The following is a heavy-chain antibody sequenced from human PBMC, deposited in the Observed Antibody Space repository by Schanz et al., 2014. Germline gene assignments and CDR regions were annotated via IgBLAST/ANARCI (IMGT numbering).Heavy chain of an antibody. D-gene: IGHD6-13*01. CDR3: AKSQGSSFDS. CDR2: ISASGGST. Sequence: EVQLLESGGGLVQPGGSLRLSCAASGFTFSAYAMTWVRQIPGKGLEWVSAISASGGSTYYADSVKGRFTISRDNSKNTVYLQMSSLRAEDTAVYYCAKSQGSSFDSWGQGTLVTVSS. V-gene: IGHV3-23*01. CDR1: GFTFSAYA. J-gene: IGHJ4*02.